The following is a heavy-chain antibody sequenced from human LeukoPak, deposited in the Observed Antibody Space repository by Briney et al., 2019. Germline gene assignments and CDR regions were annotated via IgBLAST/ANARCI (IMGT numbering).Heavy chain of an antibody. J-gene: IGHJ4*02. CDR1: RGTFSSYA. Sequence: SVKVSCKASRGTFSSYAISWVRQAPGQGLEWMGGIIPIFGTANYAQKFQGRVTITADESTSTAYMELSSLRSEDTAVYYCARDIYGGSGTVGLDYWGQGTLVTVSS. D-gene: IGHD3-10*01. V-gene: IGHV1-69*13. CDR2: IIPIFGTA. CDR3: ARDIYGGSGTVGLDY.